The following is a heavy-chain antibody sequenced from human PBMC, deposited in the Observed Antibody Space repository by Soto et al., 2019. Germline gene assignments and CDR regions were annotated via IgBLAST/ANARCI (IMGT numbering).Heavy chain of an antibody. J-gene: IGHJ6*02. CDR2: IYYSGST. CDR3: ARGDFEWELPRNYGMDV. D-gene: IGHD1-26*01. Sequence: QVQLQESGPGLVKPSETLSLTCTVSGGSVSSGSYYWSWIRQPPGKGLEWIGYIYYSGSTNYNPSLKSRVTISVDTSKTQFSLKLSSVTAADTAVYYCARGDFEWELPRNYGMDVWGQGTTVTVSS. V-gene: IGHV4-61*01. CDR1: GGSVSSGSYY.